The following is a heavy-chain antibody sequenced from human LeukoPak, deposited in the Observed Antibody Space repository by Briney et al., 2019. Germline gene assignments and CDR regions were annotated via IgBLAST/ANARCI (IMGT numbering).Heavy chain of an antibody. CDR1: GYSFTSYW. D-gene: IGHD6-6*01. J-gene: IGHJ6*02. Sequence: GESLKISCKGSGYSFTSYWIGWVRQMPGKGLEWMGIIYPGDSDTRYSPSFQGQVTISADKSISTAYLQWSSLKASDTAMYYCASSVEYSSSWGKGYHYYYGMDVWGQGTTVTVSS. V-gene: IGHV5-51*01. CDR3: ASSVEYSSSWGKGYHYYYGMDV. CDR2: IYPGDSDT.